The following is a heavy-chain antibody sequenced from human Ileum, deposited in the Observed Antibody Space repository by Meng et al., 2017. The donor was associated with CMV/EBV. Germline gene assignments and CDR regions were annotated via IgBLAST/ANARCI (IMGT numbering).Heavy chain of an antibody. J-gene: IGHJ4*02. Sequence: QEQPQESGQGLVKPSATLSLTCTVSGDSITSFYWSWIRQPAGKALEWIGRIYHGGSTNYNPSLKSRVTLSVDTSKNQFSMRLTSVTAADTAVYYCARGPGGFGDFNFDYWGQGTLVTVSS. CDR3: ARGPGGFGDFNFDY. D-gene: IGHD3-16*01. CDR2: IYHGGST. CDR1: GDSITSFY. V-gene: IGHV4-4*07.